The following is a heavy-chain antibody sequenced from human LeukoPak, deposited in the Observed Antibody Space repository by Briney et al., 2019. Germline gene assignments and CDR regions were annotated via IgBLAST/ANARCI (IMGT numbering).Heavy chain of an antibody. J-gene: IGHJ6*03. CDR2: IYYSGST. CDR3: ARHDRDCSSTSCYHYMDV. Sequence: PSETLSLTCTVSGGSISSGGYYWGWIRQPPGKGLEWIGSIYYSGSTNYNPSLKSRVTISVDTSKNQFSLKLSSVTAADTAVYYCARHDRDCSSTSCYHYMDVWGKGTTVTVSS. V-gene: IGHV4-39*01. CDR1: GGSISSGGYY. D-gene: IGHD2-2*01.